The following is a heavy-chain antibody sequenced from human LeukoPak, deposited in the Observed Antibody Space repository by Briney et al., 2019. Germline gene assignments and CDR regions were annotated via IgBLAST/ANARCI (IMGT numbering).Heavy chain of an antibody. Sequence: ASVKVSCRASGYTFTSHYMHWVRQAPGQGLEWVGIINPSAGSTSYPQKFQGRVTMTSDTSTSTVYMELSSLRYDDTAVYYCAAPGASGFVGNFWSGPLDYWGQGTPVSVPS. CDR3: AAPGASGFVGNFWSGPLDY. D-gene: IGHD3-3*01. CDR2: INPSAGST. CDR1: GYTFTSHY. V-gene: IGHV1-46*01. J-gene: IGHJ4*02.